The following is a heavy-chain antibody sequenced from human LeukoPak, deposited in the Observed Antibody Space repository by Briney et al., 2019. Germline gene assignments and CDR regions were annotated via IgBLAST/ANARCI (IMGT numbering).Heavy chain of an antibody. CDR1: GFAFSSYG. J-gene: IGHJ4*02. CDR2: IRYDGSNK. CDR3: ARDGARDVVVVAATKGLGY. Sequence: GGSLRLSCAASGFAFSSYGMPWVRQAPGKGLEWVAFIRYDGSNKYYADSVKGRFTISSDNSKNTLYLQMNSLRAEDTAVYYCARDGARDVVVVAATKGLGYWGQGTLVTVSS. D-gene: IGHD2-15*01. V-gene: IGHV3-30*02.